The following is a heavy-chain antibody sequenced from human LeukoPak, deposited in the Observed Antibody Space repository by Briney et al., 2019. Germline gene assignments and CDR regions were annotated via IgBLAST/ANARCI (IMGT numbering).Heavy chain of an antibody. D-gene: IGHD3-10*01. CDR1: GFTFSNYA. Sequence: GGSLRLSCAASGFTFSNYAMSWVRQAPGKGREWVSALSGSGGSTYYADSVKGRFTISRENSKNTMYMQMNSLGGEETAGYYCAKEMGHSPHSSGTYWSDGGVGLAYWGQGTLVTLSS. CDR2: LSGSGGST. J-gene: IGHJ4*02. V-gene: IGHV3-23*01. CDR3: AKEMGHSPHSSGTYWSDGGVGLAY.